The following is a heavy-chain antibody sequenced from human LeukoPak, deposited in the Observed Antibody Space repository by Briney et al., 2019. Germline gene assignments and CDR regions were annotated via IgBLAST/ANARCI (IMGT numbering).Heavy chain of an antibody. CDR2: ISYDGGNK. J-gene: IGHJ6*02. CDR1: GFTFSGHG. CDR3: AKDWRSSITMIRGLMDV. D-gene: IGHD3-10*01. V-gene: IGHV3-30*18. Sequence: GGSLRLSCAATGFTFSGHGVHWVRQAPGKGLEWVASISYDGGNKYYADSVKGRFTISRDNSVNTLYMQMNSLRAEDTAVYYCAKDWRSSITMIRGLMDVWGQGTTVIVSS.